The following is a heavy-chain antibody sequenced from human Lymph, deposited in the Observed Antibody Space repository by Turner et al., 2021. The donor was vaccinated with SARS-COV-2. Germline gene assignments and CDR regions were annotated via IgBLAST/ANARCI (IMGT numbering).Heavy chain of an antibody. CDR3: ARQRLTRYGMDV. D-gene: IGHD2-21*02. Sequence: QLQLQESGPGLVKPSETLSLTCTVSGGSLSSSSFYWGWIRQPPGKGLEWIGGIYYSGRTYYNPSLKSRVTIPVDTSKNQFSLKLSSVTAADTAVYYCARQRLTRYGMDVWGQGTTVTVSS. CDR2: IYYSGRT. CDR1: GGSLSSSSFY. V-gene: IGHV4-39*01. J-gene: IGHJ6*02.